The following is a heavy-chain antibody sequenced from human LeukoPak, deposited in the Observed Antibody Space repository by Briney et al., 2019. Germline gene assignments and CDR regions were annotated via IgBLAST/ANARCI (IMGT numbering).Heavy chain of an antibody. D-gene: IGHD3-10*01. J-gene: IGHJ6*02. V-gene: IGHV4-31*03. CDR1: GGSISSGGYY. CDR2: IYYSGST. CDR3: ARSPPLYYGSGSYYYYYGMDV. Sequence: SETLSLTCTVSGGSISSGGYYWSWIRQHPGKGLEWIGYIYYSGSTYYNPSLKSRVTISVDTSKNQFSLKLSSVTAADTAVYYCARSPPLYYGSGSYYYYYGMDVWGQGTMVTVSS.